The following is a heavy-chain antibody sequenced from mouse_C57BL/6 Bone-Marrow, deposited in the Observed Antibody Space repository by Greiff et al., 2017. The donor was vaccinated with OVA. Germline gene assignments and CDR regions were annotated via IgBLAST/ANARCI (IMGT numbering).Heavy chain of an antibody. V-gene: IGHV1-53*01. CDR1: GYTFTSYW. Sequence: QVQLKQPGTELVKPGASVKLSCKASGYTFTSYWMHWVKQRPGQGLEWIGNINPSNGGTNYNEKFKSKATLTVDKSSSTAYMQLSSLTSEDSAVYYCARYGYHYYAMDYWGQGTSVTVSS. CDR2: INPSNGGT. J-gene: IGHJ4*01. CDR3: ARYGYHYYAMDY. D-gene: IGHD2-2*01.